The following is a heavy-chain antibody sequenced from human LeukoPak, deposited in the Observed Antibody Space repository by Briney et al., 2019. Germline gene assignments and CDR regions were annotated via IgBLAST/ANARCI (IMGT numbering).Heavy chain of an antibody. CDR2: IYYSGST. D-gene: IGHD3-16*02. J-gene: IGHJ4*02. CDR1: GGSISSYY. Sequence: TSETLSLTCAVSGGSISSYYWSWIRQPPGKGLEWIAYIYYSGSTHHNPSLKSRVTISVDTSKNQFSLKLSSVTAADTAVYYCARYVWGSYPTFEDYWGQRTLVTVSS. V-gene: IGHV4-59*01. CDR3: ARYVWGSYPTFEDY.